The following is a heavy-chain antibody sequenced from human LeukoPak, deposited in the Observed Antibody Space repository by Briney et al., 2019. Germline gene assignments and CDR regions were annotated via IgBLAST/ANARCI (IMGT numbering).Heavy chain of an antibody. CDR2: INTDGSGT. V-gene: IGHV3-74*01. D-gene: IGHD6-19*01. J-gene: IGHJ4*02. CDR3: ARSSTSGSPFDY. CDR1: GFTFSSYA. Sequence: GGSLRLSCAASGFTFSSYAMSWVRQAPGKGLVWVSRINTDGSGTSYADSVKGRFTISRDNAKNTLYLQMNSLRAEDTAVYYCARSSTSGSPFDYWGQGTLVTVSS.